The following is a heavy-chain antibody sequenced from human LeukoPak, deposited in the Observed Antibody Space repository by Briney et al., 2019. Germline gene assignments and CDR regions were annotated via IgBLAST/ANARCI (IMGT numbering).Heavy chain of an antibody. CDR3: ARAHDYSNYKVLTPYYYMDV. V-gene: IGHV1-69*05. D-gene: IGHD4-11*01. CDR1: GGTFSSYA. CDR2: IIPIFGTA. Sequence: GASVKVSCKASGGTFSSYAISWVRQAPGQGLEWMGGIIPIFGTANYAQKFQGRVTITTDESTSTAYMELSSLRSEDTAVYYCARAHDYSNYKVLTPYYYMDVWGKGTTVTVSS. J-gene: IGHJ6*03.